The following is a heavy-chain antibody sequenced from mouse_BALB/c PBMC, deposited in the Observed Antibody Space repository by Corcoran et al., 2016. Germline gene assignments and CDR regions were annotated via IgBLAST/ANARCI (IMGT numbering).Heavy chain of an antibody. V-gene: IGHV14-3*02. CDR2: IDPANGNT. Sequence: EVQLQQSGAELVKPGASVKLSCTASGFNIKDTYMHWVKQRPEQGLEWIGRIDPANGNTKYDPKFQGKATITADTSSNTAYMELSSLTSEDSAVYYCAKGYYRYDGFAYWGQGTLVTVSA. D-gene: IGHD2-14*01. J-gene: IGHJ3*01. CDR3: AKGYYRYDGFAY. CDR1: GFNIKDTY.